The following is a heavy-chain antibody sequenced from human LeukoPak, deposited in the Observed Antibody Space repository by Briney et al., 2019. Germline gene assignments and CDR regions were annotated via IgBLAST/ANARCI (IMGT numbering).Heavy chain of an antibody. CDR1: VGSYSCYY. V-gene: IGHV4-34*01. CDR3: ARGSLVRWNRARNWFDP. J-gene: IGHJ5*02. D-gene: IGHD3-10*01. Sequence: SETLSLTCAVYVGSYSCYYWSWLRQPPGKGLEWIGEINHSGSTNYNPSLKSRVTISVDTSKNQFSLKLSSATAADTAVYYCARGSLVRWNRARNWFDPWGQGTLVTVSS. CDR2: INHSGST.